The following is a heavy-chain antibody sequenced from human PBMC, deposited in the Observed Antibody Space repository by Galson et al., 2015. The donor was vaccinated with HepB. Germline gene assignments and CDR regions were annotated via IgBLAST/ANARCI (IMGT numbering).Heavy chain of an antibody. J-gene: IGHJ1*01. CDR3: GRDRSGFSSSWRYFQH. Sequence: SLRLSCAASGFTFSSYGMHWVRQAPGKGLEWVAFIWYDGSNKYYADSVKGRFTISRDNSRNTLYLQMNSLRAEDTAVYYCGRDRSGFSSSWRYFQHWGQGTLVTVSS. CDR1: GFTFSSYG. D-gene: IGHD6-13*01. V-gene: IGHV3-33*08. CDR2: IWYDGSNK.